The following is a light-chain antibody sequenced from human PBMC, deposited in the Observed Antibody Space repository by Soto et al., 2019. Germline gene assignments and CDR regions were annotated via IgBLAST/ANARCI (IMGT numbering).Light chain of an antibody. Sequence: EIVLTQSPDTLSLSPGERSTLSCRASQTVSSYLLWYQQKPGQAPRLLIYDASNRASGTPARFSGSGYETDFTITISSIETEDFAVYYCQHRMNWPLTFGQGTRLEI. CDR2: DAS. J-gene: IGKJ5*01. CDR3: QHRMNWPLT. CDR1: QTVSSY. V-gene: IGKV3-11*01.